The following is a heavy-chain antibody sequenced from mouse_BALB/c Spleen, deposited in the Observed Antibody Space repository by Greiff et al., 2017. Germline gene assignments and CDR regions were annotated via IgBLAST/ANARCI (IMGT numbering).Heavy chain of an antibody. J-gene: IGHJ3*01. CDR1: GFTFSSYA. Sequence: EVMLVESGGGLVKPGGSLKLSCAASGFTFSSYAMSWVRQSPEKRLEWVAEISSGGSYTYYPDTVTGRFTISRDNAKNTLYLEMSSLRSEDTAMYYCATGNDYTIAYWGQGTLVTVSA. CDR2: ISSGGSYT. CDR3: ATGNDYTIAY. V-gene: IGHV5-9-4*01. D-gene: IGHD2-4*01.